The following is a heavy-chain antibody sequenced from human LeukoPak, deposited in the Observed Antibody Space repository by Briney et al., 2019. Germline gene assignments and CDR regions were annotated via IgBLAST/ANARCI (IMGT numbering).Heavy chain of an antibody. CDR2: IRSKANSYAT. CDR1: GFTFSGSA. CDR3: TRAPRSSYYYDSSGYHD. Sequence: GGSLRLSCAASGFTFSGSAMHWVRQASGKGLEWAGRIRSKANSYATAYAASVKGRFTISRDDSKNTAYLQMNSLKTEDTAVYYCTRAPRSSYYYDSSGYHDWGQGTLVTVSS. J-gene: IGHJ4*02. D-gene: IGHD3-22*01. V-gene: IGHV3-73*01.